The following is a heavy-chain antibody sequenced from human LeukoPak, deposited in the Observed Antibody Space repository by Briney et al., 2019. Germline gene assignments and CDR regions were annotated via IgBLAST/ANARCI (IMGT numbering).Heavy chain of an antibody. V-gene: IGHV1-46*01. CDR3: ARGGWSGDSSSWFPSWFDP. J-gene: IGHJ5*02. CDR2: INPAGGST. Sequence: GASVKVSCKASGYTFTDYYMHWVRQAPGQGLEWMGVINPAGGSTTYAQRFQGRVTITADESTSTAYMELSSLRSEDTAVYYCARGGWSGDSSSWFPSWFDPWGQGTLVTVSS. CDR1: GYTFTDYY. D-gene: IGHD6-13*01.